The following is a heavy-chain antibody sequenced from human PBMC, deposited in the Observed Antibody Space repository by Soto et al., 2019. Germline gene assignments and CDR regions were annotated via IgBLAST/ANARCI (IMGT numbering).Heavy chain of an antibody. J-gene: IGHJ3*02. Sequence: SVKVSCKTSGFTFSNSAVQWVRQARGQRLEWMGWIVVGSGNTKYAQKFRERVTITRDMSTSTAHMEVSSLAPEDTAVYYCAAELYSGGSCCSFDIWGQGTTGTVSS. CDR2: IVVGSGNT. V-gene: IGHV1-58*01. D-gene: IGHD2-15*01. CDR1: GFTFSNSA. CDR3: AAELYSGGSCCSFDI.